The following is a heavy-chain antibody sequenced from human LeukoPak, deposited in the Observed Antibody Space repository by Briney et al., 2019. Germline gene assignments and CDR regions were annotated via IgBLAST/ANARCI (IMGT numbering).Heavy chain of an antibody. D-gene: IGHD6-13*01. CDR3: ARDSPIAALTDY. Sequence: SVKVSCKASGGTFSSYAISWVRQAPGQGLEWMGRIIPIFGTANYAQKFQGRVTITTDESTSTAYMELSSQRSEDTAVYYCARDSPIAALTDYWGQGTLVTVSS. J-gene: IGHJ4*02. CDR1: GGTFSSYA. V-gene: IGHV1-69*05. CDR2: IIPIFGTA.